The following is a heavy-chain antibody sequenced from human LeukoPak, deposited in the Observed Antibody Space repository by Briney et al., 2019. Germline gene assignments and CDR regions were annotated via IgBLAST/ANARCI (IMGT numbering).Heavy chain of an antibody. J-gene: IGHJ4*02. CDR3: AGLYF. Sequence: PSETLSLTCTVSGGSISSYYWSWIRQPPGKGLEWIGYIYYSGSTNYNPSLKSRVTMSVDTSKNQLSLKLNSVTAADTAIYYCAGLYFWGQGTLVTVSS. V-gene: IGHV4-59*12. CDR2: IYYSGST. CDR1: GGSISSYY.